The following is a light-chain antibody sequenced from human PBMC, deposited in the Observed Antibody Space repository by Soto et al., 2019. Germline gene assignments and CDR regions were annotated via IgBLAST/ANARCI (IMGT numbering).Light chain of an antibody. V-gene: IGLV2-14*01. CDR1: SSDVGRYNY. J-gene: IGLJ2*01. Sequence: QSALTQPASVSGSPGQSITISCTGTSSDVGRYNYVSWYQQHPGKAPKLMIYDVSNRPSGVSNHFSGSKSGNTASLTISGLQAEDEADYYCSSYTSSSTLLFGGGTKVTVL. CDR2: DVS. CDR3: SSYTSSSTLL.